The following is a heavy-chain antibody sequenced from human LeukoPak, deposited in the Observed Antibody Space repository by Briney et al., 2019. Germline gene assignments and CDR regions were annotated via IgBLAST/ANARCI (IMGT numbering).Heavy chain of an antibody. CDR1: GYTFTGYY. V-gene: IGHV1-2*02. D-gene: IGHD6-13*01. CDR2: INPNSGGT. CDR3: ARQEYSSSWYSEYYFDY. J-gene: IGHJ4*02. Sequence: ASVKVSCKASGYTFTGYYMHWVRQAPGQGPEWMGWINPNSGGTNYAQKFQGRVTMTRDTSISTAYMELSRLRSDDTAVYYCARQEYSSSWYSEYYFDYWGQGTLVTVSS.